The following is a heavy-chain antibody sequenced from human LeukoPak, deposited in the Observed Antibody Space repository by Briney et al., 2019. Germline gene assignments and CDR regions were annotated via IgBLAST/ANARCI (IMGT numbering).Heavy chain of an antibody. J-gene: IGHJ5*02. D-gene: IGHD3-3*01. CDR2: MNPNSGNT. V-gene: IGHV1-8*01. CDR3: ARGRFYDFWSGYYTGISWFDP. Sequence: ASVKVSCKASGYTFTSYDINWVRQATGQGPEWMGWMNPNSGNTGYAQKFQGRDTMTRNTSISTAYMELSSLRSEDTAVYYCARGRFYDFWSGYYTGISWFDPWGQGTLVTVSS. CDR1: GYTFTSYD.